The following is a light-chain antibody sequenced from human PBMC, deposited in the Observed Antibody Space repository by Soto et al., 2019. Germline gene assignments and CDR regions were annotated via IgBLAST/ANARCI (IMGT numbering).Light chain of an antibody. CDR3: QQYASSST. J-gene: IGKJ5*01. V-gene: IGKV3-20*01. Sequence: EIVLTQSPGTLSLSPGERATLSCRASQSVSSSYLAWYQQKPGQAPRLLIYGASSRATGIPDRFSGSGSGTDFTLTISRLEPEDFAVYYCQQYASSSTFGHGTRLEIK. CDR2: GAS. CDR1: QSVSSSY.